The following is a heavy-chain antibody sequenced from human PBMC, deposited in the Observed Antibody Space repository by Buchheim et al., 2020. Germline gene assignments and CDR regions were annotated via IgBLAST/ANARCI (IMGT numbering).Heavy chain of an antibody. Sequence: QVQVQQWGAGMLKPSETLSLTCAVNGASFSGSYWNWIRQPPEKGLEWIGEITHSGDTNYNPSLKSRVTISVDTSKNQFSLKLSSVTAAGSAVYYCAREPGYCSGGSCYGGWFDPWGQGTL. CDR3: AREPGYCSGGSCYGGWFDP. V-gene: IGHV4-34*01. CDR1: GASFSGSY. CDR2: ITHSGDT. J-gene: IGHJ5*02. D-gene: IGHD2-15*01.